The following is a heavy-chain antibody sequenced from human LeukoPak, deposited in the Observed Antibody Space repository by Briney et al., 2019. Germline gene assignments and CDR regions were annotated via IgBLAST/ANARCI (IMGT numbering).Heavy chain of an antibody. Sequence: SETLSLTCTVSGGSISSGDYYWSWIRQPPGKGLEWIGYIYYSGSTYYNPSLKSRVTISVDTSKNQFSLKLSSVTAADTAVYYCAREGSYCGGDCYSYYFDYWGQGTLVTVSS. CDR3: AREGSYCGGDCYSYYFDY. V-gene: IGHV4-30-4*08. CDR2: IYYSGST. D-gene: IGHD2-21*01. CDR1: GGSISSGDYY. J-gene: IGHJ4*02.